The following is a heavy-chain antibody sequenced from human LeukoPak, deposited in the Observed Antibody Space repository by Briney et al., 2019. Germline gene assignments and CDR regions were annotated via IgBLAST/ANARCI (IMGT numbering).Heavy chain of an antibody. CDR2: ISSSGSTI. CDR1: GFTFSSHE. J-gene: IGHJ4*02. Sequence: GGSLRLSCEVSGFTFSSHEMNWVRQAPGKGLEWVSYISSSGSTIYYADSVKGRFTISRDNAKNSLYLQMNSLRAEDTAVYYCAGSFDWSHFDYWGQGTLVSVSS. V-gene: IGHV3-48*03. D-gene: IGHD3-9*01. CDR3: AGSFDWSHFDY.